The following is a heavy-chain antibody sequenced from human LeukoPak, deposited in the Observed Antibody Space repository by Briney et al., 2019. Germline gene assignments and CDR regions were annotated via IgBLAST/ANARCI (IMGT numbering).Heavy chain of an antibody. CDR3: ARVRIPTVTTGVHYFDY. Sequence: TGGSLRLSCAASGFTFNDYYMSWIRQAPGKGLEWVSYISSSGSTIYYADSVKGRFTISRDNAKNSLYLQMNSLRAEDTAVYYCARVRIPTVTTGVHYFDYWGQGTLVTVSS. J-gene: IGHJ4*02. V-gene: IGHV3-11*04. D-gene: IGHD4-17*01. CDR2: ISSSGSTI. CDR1: GFTFNDYY.